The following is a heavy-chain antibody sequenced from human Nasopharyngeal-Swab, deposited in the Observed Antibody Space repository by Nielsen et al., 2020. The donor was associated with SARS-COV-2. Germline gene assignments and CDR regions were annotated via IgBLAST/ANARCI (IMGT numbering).Heavy chain of an antibody. CDR2: INHSGST. Sequence: WIRQPPGKGLEWIGEINHSGSTNYNPSLKSRVTVSVDKSKNHFSPNLTSVTAADTAIYYCARPSPGRGFDSWGQGTLVTVSS. J-gene: IGHJ4*02. CDR3: ARPSPGRGFDS. V-gene: IGHV4-34*10. D-gene: IGHD3-10*01.